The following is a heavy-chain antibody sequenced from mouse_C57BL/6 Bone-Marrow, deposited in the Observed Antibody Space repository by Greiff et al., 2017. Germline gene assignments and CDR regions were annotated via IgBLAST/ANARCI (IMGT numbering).Heavy chain of an antibody. J-gene: IGHJ3*01. V-gene: IGHV5-6*01. CDR3: ARQQLGRFAY. D-gene: IGHD4-1*02. Sequence: EVQGVESGGDLVKPGGSLKLSCAASGFTFSRYGMSWVRQTPDKRLEWVATISSGGSYTYYPDSGKGRFTVSRDNAKNTLYLPMSSLKSEDTAMFYCARQQLGRFAYWGQGTLVTVAA. CDR2: ISSGGSYT. CDR1: GFTFSRYG.